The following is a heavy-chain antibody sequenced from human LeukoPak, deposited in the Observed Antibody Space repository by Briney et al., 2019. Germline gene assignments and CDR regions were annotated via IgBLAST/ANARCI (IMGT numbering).Heavy chain of an antibody. D-gene: IGHD2-2*01. J-gene: IGHJ4*02. CDR1: GFTFSNAW. CDR2: IKSKTDGGTT. Sequence: GGSLRLSCAASGFTFSNAWMSWVRQAPGKGLEWVGRIKSKTDGGTTNYAAPVKGRFTISRDDSKNTLYLQMNSLKTEDTAVYYCTTDAIVVVPAAMGEWGQGTLVTVSS. CDR3: TTDAIVVVPAAMGE. V-gene: IGHV3-15*01.